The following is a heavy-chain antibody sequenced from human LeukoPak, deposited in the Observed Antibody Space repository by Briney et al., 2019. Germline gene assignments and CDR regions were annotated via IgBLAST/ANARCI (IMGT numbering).Heavy chain of an antibody. CDR2: ISWNSGSI. CDR3: ASRQKLGAFDY. Sequence: GRSLRLSCAASGFTFDDYAMHWVRQAPGKGLEWVSGISWNSGSIGYADSVKGRFTISRDNAKNSLYLQMNSLRAEDTALYYCASRQKLGAFDYWGQGTLVTVSS. CDR1: GFTFDDYA. V-gene: IGHV3-9*01. J-gene: IGHJ4*02. D-gene: IGHD7-27*01.